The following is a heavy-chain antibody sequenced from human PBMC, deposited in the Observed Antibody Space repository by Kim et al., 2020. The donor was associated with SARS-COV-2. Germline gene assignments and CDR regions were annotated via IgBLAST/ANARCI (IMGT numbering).Heavy chain of an antibody. D-gene: IGHD5-18*01. Sequence: GGSLRLSCAASGFTFSSYEMNWVRQAPGKGLEWVSYISSSGSTIYYADSVKGRFTISRDNAKNSLYLQMNSLRAEDTAVYYCARDFPDPLLTPSYGYSVWGQGTLVTVSS. J-gene: IGHJ4*02. CDR1: GFTFSSYE. CDR3: ARDFPDPLLTPSYGYSV. V-gene: IGHV3-48*03. CDR2: ISSSGSTI.